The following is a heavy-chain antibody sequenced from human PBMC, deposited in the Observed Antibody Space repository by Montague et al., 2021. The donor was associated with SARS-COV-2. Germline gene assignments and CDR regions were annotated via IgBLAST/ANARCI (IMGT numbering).Heavy chain of an antibody. CDR1: GASLASGYW. J-gene: IGHJ5*02. CDR2: IHHTGGS. V-gene: IGHV4-4*02. D-gene: IGHD1-1*01. Sequence: SETLSLTCAVSGASLASGYWWSWVRQSPGNGLEWIAEIHHTGGSNYNPSLVSRVTIFLDHSKNHLTLTLSSVTAADTAMYYCASHPVWQQLCTWGQGTLVTVSA. CDR3: ASHPVWQQLCT.